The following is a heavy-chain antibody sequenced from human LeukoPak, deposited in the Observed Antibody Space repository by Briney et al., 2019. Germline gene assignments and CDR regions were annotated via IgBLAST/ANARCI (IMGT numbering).Heavy chain of an antibody. D-gene: IGHD3-22*01. J-gene: IGHJ4*02. CDR1: RFTFSSYG. CDR2: ISDSTSSK. Sequence: PGGSLRLSCVASRFTFSSYGMNWVRQAPGKGLEWVSYISDSTSSKYYADSVKGRFTISRDNAKNSLYLQMNSLRDEDTAVYYCARDPYYYDSSGYYSTDYWGQGTLVTVSS. V-gene: IGHV3-48*02. CDR3: ARDPYYYDSSGYYSTDY.